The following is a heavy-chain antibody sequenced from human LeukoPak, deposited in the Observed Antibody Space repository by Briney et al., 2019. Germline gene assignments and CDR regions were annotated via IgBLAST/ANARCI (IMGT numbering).Heavy chain of an antibody. J-gene: IGHJ5*02. CDR3: TRLDDYVWGSYRLIRRWFDP. V-gene: IGHV3-73*01. CDR1: GFTFSGSA. D-gene: IGHD3-16*02. Sequence: PGGSLRLSCAASGFTFSGSAMHWVRQASGKGLEWVSRIRSKANSYATAYAASVKGRFTISRDDSKNTAYLQMNSLKTEDTAVYYCTRLDDYVWGSYRLIRRWFDPWGQGTLVTVSS. CDR2: IRSKANSYAT.